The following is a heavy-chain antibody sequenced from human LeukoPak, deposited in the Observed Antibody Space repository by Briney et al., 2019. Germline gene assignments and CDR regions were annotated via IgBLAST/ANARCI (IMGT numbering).Heavy chain of an antibody. CDR3: AKVAGKIGYYFDY. J-gene: IGHJ4*02. D-gene: IGHD6-19*01. CDR1: GFTFSSYA. Sequence: GGSLRLSCAASGFTFSSYAMNWVRQAPGKGLEWVSGISGSGISTYYADSVKGRLTISRDNSKNTLYLQMNSLRAEDTAVYYCAKVAGKIGYYFDYWGQGTLVTVSS. V-gene: IGHV3-23*01. CDR2: ISGSGIST.